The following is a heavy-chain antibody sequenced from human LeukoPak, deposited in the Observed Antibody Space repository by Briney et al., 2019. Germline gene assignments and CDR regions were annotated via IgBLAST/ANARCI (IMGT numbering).Heavy chain of an antibody. CDR1: GGSISSSNW. J-gene: IGHJ3*02. CDR3: ARVGGYDSSGYYYSDAFDI. V-gene: IGHV4-4*02. D-gene: IGHD3-22*01. Sequence: SGTLSLTCAVSGGSISSSNWWSWVRQPPEKGLEWIGEIFHSGGTNYNPSLKSRVTISVDKPKNQFSLKLSSVTAADTAVYYCARVGGYDSSGYYYSDAFDIWGQGTMVTVSS. CDR2: IFHSGGT.